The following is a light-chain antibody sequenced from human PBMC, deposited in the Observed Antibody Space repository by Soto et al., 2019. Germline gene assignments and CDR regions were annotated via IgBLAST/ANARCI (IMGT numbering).Light chain of an antibody. CDR2: AAS. V-gene: IGKV1-39*01. Sequence: DIQMTQSPSSLSASAGDRVTITCRASQSIAGYLNWYQQKPGKAPKLLIYAASSLQSGVPSRFSGSGSGTDFTLTISSLQPEDFATYYCQQSYNTVWTFGQVTKVEIK. CDR1: QSIAGY. CDR3: QQSYNTVWT. J-gene: IGKJ1*01.